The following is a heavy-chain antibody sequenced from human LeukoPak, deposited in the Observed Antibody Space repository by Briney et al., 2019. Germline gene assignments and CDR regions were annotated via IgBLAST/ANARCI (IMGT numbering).Heavy chain of an antibody. D-gene: IGHD3-3*01. CDR1: GYTFTSYD. CDR2: MNPNSGNT. J-gene: IGHJ6*03. Sequence: ASVKVSCNASGYTFTSYDINWVRQATGQGLEWMGWMNPNSGNTGYAQKFQGRVTMTRNTSISTAYMELSSLRSEDTAVYYCARSPSTYYDFWSANYYMDVWGKGTTVTVSS. CDR3: ARSPSTYYDFWSANYYMDV. V-gene: IGHV1-8*01.